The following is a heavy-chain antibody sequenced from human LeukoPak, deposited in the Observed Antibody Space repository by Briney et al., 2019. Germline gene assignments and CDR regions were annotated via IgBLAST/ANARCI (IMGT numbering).Heavy chain of an antibody. D-gene: IGHD3-22*01. CDR2: IIPIFGTA. Sequence: GASVKVSCKDSGYTFTDYDIHWVRQAPGQGLEWMGGIIPIFGTANYAQKFQGRVTITADESTSTAYMELSSLRSEDTAVYYCARDTYYYDSSGYPPFNWFDPWGQGTLVTVSS. CDR3: ARDTYYYDSSGYPPFNWFDP. CDR1: GYTFTDYD. J-gene: IGHJ5*02. V-gene: IGHV1-69*13.